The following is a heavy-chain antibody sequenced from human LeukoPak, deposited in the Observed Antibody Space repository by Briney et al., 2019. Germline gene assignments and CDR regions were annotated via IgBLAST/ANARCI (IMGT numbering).Heavy chain of an antibody. Sequence: GETLKISCKGSGYTFTTYWIGWVRQMPGKGLEWMGIIYPGDSDPRYSPSFQGQVTISADKSISTAYLQWSSLKASDSAMYYCARHGLGSSWYGFDYWGQGTLVTVSS. J-gene: IGHJ4*02. V-gene: IGHV5-51*01. CDR2: IYPGDSDP. D-gene: IGHD6-13*01. CDR3: ARHGLGSSWYGFDY. CDR1: GYTFTTYW.